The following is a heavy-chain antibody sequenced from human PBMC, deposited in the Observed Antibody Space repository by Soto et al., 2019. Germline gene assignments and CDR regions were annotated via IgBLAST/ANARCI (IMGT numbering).Heavy chain of an antibody. V-gene: IGHV3-30-3*01. CDR1: GFTFSSYA. D-gene: IGHD3-22*01. CDR2: ISYDGSNK. J-gene: IGHJ4*02. Sequence: PGVSLRLSCAASGFTFSSYAMHWVRQAPGKGLEWVAVISYDGSNKYYADSVKGRFTIPRDNSKNTLYLQMNSLRAEDTAVYYCARAPVEVVVMGSFDYWGQGTLVTVSS. CDR3: ARAPVEVVVMGSFDY.